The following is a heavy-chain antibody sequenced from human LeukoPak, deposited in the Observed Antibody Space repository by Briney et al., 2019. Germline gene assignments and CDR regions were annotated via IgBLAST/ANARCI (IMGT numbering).Heavy chain of an antibody. CDR3: ARARSRPEHAFDI. V-gene: IGHV3-53*01. J-gene: IGHJ3*02. Sequence: GGSLRLSCAVSGFTPSSYYMSWVRQEPGKGLEWVPIIYGGGSTSYEASVKGRFTISRDTSKNTLYLKMNSLRAEDTAVYYCARARSRPEHAFDIWGQGTMVTVSS. CDR2: IYGGGST. CDR1: GFTPSSYY.